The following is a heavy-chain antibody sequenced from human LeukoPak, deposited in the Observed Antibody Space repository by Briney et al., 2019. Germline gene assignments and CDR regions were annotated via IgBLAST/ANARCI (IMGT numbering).Heavy chain of an antibody. V-gene: IGHV6-1*01. J-gene: IGHJ3*02. CDR3: VRGSALDI. CDR2: TYYRSRWFT. CDR1: GDSVSSNNAA. Sequence: SQTLSLTCAISGDSVSSNNAAWNWSRQSPSRGREWLGRTYYRSRWFTDYALSVKSRITINPDTSRNQFSLQLNSVSPEDTAVYYCVRGSALDIWGQGTMVTVSS.